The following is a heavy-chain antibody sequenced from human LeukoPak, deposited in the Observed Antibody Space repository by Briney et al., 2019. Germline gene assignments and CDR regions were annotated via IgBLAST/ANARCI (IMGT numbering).Heavy chain of an antibody. J-gene: IGHJ3*01. D-gene: IGHD3-10*01. CDR1: GASISHYY. CDR3: ARDPGSGSYYLAFDV. Sequence: SETLSLTCTVSGASISHYYWNWIRQPAGKGLEWIGRIYTLYTTGSPDYNPSLKSRITMSIDTSKNQFSLNLSSVTAADTAVYYCARDPGSGSYYLAFDVWSQGTMVTVSS. CDR2: IYTLYTTGSP. V-gene: IGHV4-4*07.